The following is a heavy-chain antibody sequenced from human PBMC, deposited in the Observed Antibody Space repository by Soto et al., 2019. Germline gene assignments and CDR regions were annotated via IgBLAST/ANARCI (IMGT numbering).Heavy chain of an antibody. CDR3: ARDAPGAAPY. V-gene: IGHV4-31*03. CDR2: IKYRGST. Sequence: QVQLQESGPGLVKPSQTLSLTCTVSGGSMSSGDYYWNWIRQHPEKGLEWIGYIKYRGSTFYNPSLKSRLTISVDTSKNQFSLKLTSVTAADTAMYYCARDAPGAAPYWGQGTLVTVSS. CDR1: GGSMSSGDYY. J-gene: IGHJ4*02. D-gene: IGHD6-13*01.